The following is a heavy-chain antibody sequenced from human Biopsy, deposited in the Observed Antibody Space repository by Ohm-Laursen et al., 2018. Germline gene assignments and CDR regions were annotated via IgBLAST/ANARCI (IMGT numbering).Heavy chain of an antibody. V-gene: IGHV1-46*01. J-gene: IGHJ4*02. Sequence: ASVKVSCKASGYSFTSYYMHWVRQAPGQGLEWMGMINPSGSTTSYPRIFQGRVTMTRDTSKSIVYMELSSLRSADTAVYFCARNTGWYGDLYYFDYWGQGTLVTVSS. CDR3: ARNTGWYGDLYYFDY. CDR2: INPSGSTT. D-gene: IGHD6-19*01. CDR1: GYSFTSYY.